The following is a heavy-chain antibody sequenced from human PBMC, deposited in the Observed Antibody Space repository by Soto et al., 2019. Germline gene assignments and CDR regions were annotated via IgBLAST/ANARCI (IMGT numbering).Heavy chain of an antibody. Sequence: QITLKESGPTLVKPTQTPTLTCSFSGFSLNTRGVGVGWIRQPPGKALEWLAVIYWNDEKRYSPSLKSRLTITKDTSKIQVVLTMTYMDPVDTATYYCAHLYDSSGHYSFYFDYWGQGTLVTVSS. CDR3: AHLYDSSGHYSFYFDY. CDR1: GFSLNTRGVG. J-gene: IGHJ4*02. CDR2: IYWNDEK. D-gene: IGHD3-22*01. V-gene: IGHV2-5*01.